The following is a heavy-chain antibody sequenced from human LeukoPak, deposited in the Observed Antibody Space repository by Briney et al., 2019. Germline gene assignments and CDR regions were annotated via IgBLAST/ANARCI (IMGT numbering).Heavy chain of an antibody. Sequence: PSETLSLTCTVSGGSISSGDYYWSGIRQPPGKGLEWIGYIYYSGSTYYNPSLKSRVTISVDTSKNQFSLKLSSVTAADTAVYYCAPGGYYGSGSYPQWGQGTLVTVSS. CDR2: IYYSGST. CDR1: GGSISSGDYY. V-gene: IGHV4-30-4*01. D-gene: IGHD3-10*01. CDR3: APGGYYGSGSYPQ. J-gene: IGHJ4*02.